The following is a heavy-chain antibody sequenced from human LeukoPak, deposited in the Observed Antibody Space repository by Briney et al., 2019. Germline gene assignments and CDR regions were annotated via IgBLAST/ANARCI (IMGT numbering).Heavy chain of an antibody. Sequence: GGSLRLSCAASGFTFSSYGMHWVRQAPGKGLEWVAFIRYDGSNKYYADSVKGRFTISRDNSKNTLYLQMNSLRAEDTAVYYCAKEELRRITMWGXMDVWGXXTTVTISS. V-gene: IGHV3-30*02. CDR2: IRYDGSNK. CDR3: AKEELRRITMWGXMDV. D-gene: IGHD3-10*02. CDR1: GFTFSSYG. J-gene: IGHJ6*03.